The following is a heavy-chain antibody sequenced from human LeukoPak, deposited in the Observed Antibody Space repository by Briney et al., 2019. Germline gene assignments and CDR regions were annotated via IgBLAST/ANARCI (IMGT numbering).Heavy chain of an antibody. D-gene: IGHD5-18*01. J-gene: IGHJ4*02. CDR3: ARDGHLVRWLPTSLLFDY. CDR1: GFTFSSYS. Sequence: PGGSLRLSCAASGFTFSSYSMNWVRQAPGKGLEWVSSISSSSSYIYYADSVKGRFTISRDNAKNSLYLQMNSLRAEDTAVYYCARDGHLVRWLPTSLLFDYWGQGTLVTVSS. CDR2: ISSSSSYI. V-gene: IGHV3-21*01.